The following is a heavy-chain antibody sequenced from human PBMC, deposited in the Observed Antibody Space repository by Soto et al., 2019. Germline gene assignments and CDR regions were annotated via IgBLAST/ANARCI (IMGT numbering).Heavy chain of an antibody. CDR3: ARERGDYFDY. Sequence: GGSLRLSCAASGFTFSSYAMHWVRQAPGKGLEWVAVISYDGSNKYYADSVNGRFTISRDNSKNTLYVQMNSVRAEDTAVYYWARERGDYFDYWGQGTLVTVSS. CDR2: ISYDGSNK. J-gene: IGHJ4*02. CDR1: GFTFSSYA. D-gene: IGHD3-10*01. V-gene: IGHV3-30*04.